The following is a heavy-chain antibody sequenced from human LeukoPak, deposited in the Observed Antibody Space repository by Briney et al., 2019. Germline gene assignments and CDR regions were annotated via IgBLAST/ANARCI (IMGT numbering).Heavy chain of an antibody. V-gene: IGHV4-34*01. CDR1: GGSFSGYH. Sequence: SETLSLTCAVHGGSFSGYHWNWIRQSPGKGLEWIGEINDRGHTNYNPSLESRVTISVDTSKKQFSLKMNSVTAPDTPVYFCARDPTTVVTTPYYVDFWGQGTLVTVSS. J-gene: IGHJ4*02. CDR3: ARDPTTVVTTPYYVDF. CDR2: INDRGHT. D-gene: IGHD4-23*01.